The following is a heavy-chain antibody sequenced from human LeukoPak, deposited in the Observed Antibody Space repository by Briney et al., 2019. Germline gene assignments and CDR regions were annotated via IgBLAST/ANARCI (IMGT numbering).Heavy chain of an antibody. J-gene: IGHJ4*02. D-gene: IGHD3-16*02. Sequence: SETLSLTCTVSGGSISSGGYYWSWVRQHPGKGLGWMGYMYYSGSTYYNPSLKSRVTISVDTSKNQFSLKLSSVTAADTAVYYCAREALGELSSFDYWGQGTLVTVSS. CDR3: AREALGELSSFDY. V-gene: IGHV4-31*03. CDR2: MYYSGST. CDR1: GGSISSGGYY.